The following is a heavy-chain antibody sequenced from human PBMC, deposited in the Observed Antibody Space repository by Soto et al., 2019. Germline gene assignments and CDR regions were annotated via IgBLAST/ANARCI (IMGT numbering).Heavy chain of an antibody. J-gene: IGHJ4*02. CDR1: GFTFSSYA. Sequence: QVQLVESGGGVVQPGRSLRLSCAASGFTFSSYAMHWVRQAPGKGLEWVAVISYDGSNKYYADSVKGRFTISRDNSKXTXSLQMNSLRAEDTAVYYCARSPLGYFDWLSAHYFDYWGQGTLVTVSS. V-gene: IGHV3-30-3*01. CDR3: ARSPLGYFDWLSAHYFDY. CDR2: ISYDGSNK. D-gene: IGHD3-9*01.